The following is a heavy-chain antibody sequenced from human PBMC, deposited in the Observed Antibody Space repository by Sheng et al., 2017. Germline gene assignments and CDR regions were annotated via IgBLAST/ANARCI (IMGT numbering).Heavy chain of an antibody. Sequence: EVQLVESGGGLVQPGGSLRLSCAASGISFSSHAMSWVRQAPGKGLEWVSSVNTDGNTYYADSVKGRFTISGDSSKNTVFLQITSLRVEDTAIYYCAATDRGWYGVGDWGQGTLVTVSS. J-gene: IGHJ4*02. CDR1: GISFSSHA. D-gene: IGHD6-19*01. CDR2: VNTDGNT. V-gene: IGHV3-23*04. CDR3: AATDRGWYGVGD.